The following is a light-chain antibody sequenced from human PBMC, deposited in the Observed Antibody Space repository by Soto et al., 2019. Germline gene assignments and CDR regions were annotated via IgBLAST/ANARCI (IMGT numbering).Light chain of an antibody. CDR3: QTWGTGFRV. Sequence: QSVLTQSPSASASLGASVKLTCTLSSGHSDYAIAWHQQQPEKGPRFLMKVKSDGSHNKGDGIADRFSGSSSGAERYLTISSLQSEDEADYYCQTWGTGFRVFGGGTKLTVL. CDR2: VKSDGSH. V-gene: IGLV4-69*01. J-gene: IGLJ3*02. CDR1: SGHSDYA.